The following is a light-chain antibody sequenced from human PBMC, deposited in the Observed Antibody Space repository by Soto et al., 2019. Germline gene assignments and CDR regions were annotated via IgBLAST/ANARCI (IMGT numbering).Light chain of an antibody. CDR1: QSVSTY. J-gene: IGKJ1*01. CDR3: QQRTDWRT. Sequence: EIVLTQSPATLSLSPGERATLSCRASQSVSTYLAWYQQKPGQAPRLLIFDAFNRATGIPARFRGSGSGTDFTLTISSLEPEDFAVYYCQQRTDWRTFGQGTKVEVK. CDR2: DAF. V-gene: IGKV3-11*01.